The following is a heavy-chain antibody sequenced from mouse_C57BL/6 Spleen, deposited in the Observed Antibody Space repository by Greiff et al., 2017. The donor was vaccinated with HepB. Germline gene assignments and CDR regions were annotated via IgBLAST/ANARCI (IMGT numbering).Heavy chain of an antibody. D-gene: IGHD3-2*02. CDR1: GYTFTSYW. Sequence: QVQLQQPGAELVMPGASVKLSCKASGYTFTSYWMHWVKQRPGQGLEWIGEIDPSDSYTNYNQKFKGKSTLTVDKSSSTAYMQLSSLTSEDSAVYYCARGAAQDGYFDYWGQGTTLTVSS. CDR3: ARGAAQDGYFDY. CDR2: IDPSDSYT. V-gene: IGHV1-69*01. J-gene: IGHJ2*01.